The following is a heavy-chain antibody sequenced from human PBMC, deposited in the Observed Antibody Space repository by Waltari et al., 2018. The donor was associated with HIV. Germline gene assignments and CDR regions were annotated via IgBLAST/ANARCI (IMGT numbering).Heavy chain of an antibody. Sequence: QLQLQESGPGLVKPSETLSLTCTVSGGSIRSSSYYWGWIRQPPGKGLEWIGSIYYSGSTYYNPSLKSRVTISVDTSKNQFSLKLSSVTAADTAVYYRARHVPLTVAGIWWFDPWGQGTLVTVSS. V-gene: IGHV4-39*01. D-gene: IGHD6-19*01. CDR2: IYYSGST. J-gene: IGHJ5*02. CDR1: GGSIRSSSYY. CDR3: ARHVPLTVAGIWWFDP.